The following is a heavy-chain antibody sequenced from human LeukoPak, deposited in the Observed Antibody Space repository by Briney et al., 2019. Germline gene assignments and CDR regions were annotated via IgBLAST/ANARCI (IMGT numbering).Heavy chain of an antibody. CDR3: GRGAPPEDDAFDI. CDR2: IKQDGSEK. Sequence: PGGSLRLSCTASGFTLSSYEMTWIRQAPGKGLEWVANIKQDGSEKYYVDSVKGRFTISRDNAKNSLYLQMNSLRAEDTAVYYCGRGAPPEDDAFDIWGQGTMVTVSS. J-gene: IGHJ3*02. V-gene: IGHV3-7*04. CDR1: GFTLSSYE.